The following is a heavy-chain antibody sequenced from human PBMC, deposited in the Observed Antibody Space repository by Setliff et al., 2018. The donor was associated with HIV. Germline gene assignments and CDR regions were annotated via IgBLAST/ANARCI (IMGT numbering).Heavy chain of an antibody. CDR2: IKEDGGKK. D-gene: IGHD6-13*01. Sequence: LRLSCAASGFTFSSYWMNWVRQAPGKGLEWVANIKEDGGKKYYIDSVRGRFTISRDNAKNSLYLQMSSLRAEDTAVYYCASYGSYSSSWYYFDYWGQGTLVTVSS. J-gene: IGHJ4*02. CDR1: GFTFSSYW. CDR3: ASYGSYSSSWYYFDY. V-gene: IGHV3-7*01.